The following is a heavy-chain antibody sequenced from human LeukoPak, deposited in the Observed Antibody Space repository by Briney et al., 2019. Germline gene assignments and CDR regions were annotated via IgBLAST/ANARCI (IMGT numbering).Heavy chain of an antibody. D-gene: IGHD1-26*01. Sequence: SGGSLRPSCAASGFTFSSYGMHWVRQAPGKGLEWVAVIWSDGTNKYYADSVKGRFSISRDNSKNTVYLQMSGLRAEDTAVYYCARCRDSESHNLLGYWGQGALVTVSS. CDR3: ARCRDSESHNLLGY. CDR2: IWSDGTNK. V-gene: IGHV3-33*01. J-gene: IGHJ4*02. CDR1: GFTFSSYG.